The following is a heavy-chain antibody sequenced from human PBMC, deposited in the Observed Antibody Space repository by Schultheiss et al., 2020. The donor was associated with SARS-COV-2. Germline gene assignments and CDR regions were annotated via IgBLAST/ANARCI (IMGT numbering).Heavy chain of an antibody. V-gene: IGHV4-61*01. Sequence: SETLSLTCTVSGGSISSSSYYWSWIRQPPGKGLEWIGYIYYSGSTNYNPSLKSRVTISVDTSKNQFSLKLSSVTAADTAVYYCARDLYSSSHHYWYFDLWGRGTLVTVSS. D-gene: IGHD6-6*01. CDR2: IYYSGST. CDR3: ARDLYSSSHHYWYFDL. J-gene: IGHJ2*01. CDR1: GGSISSSSYY.